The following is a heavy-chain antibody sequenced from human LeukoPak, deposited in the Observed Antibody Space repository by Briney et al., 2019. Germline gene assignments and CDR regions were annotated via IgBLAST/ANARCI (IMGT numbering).Heavy chain of an antibody. Sequence: ASVKVSCKASGGTFSSYAISWVRQAPGQGLEWMGGIIPIFGTANYAQKFQGRVTITADESTSTAYMELSSLRSEDTAVYCCARVGGYYGSGRIGYYYMDVWGKGTTVTISS. J-gene: IGHJ6*03. D-gene: IGHD3-10*01. CDR2: IIPIFGTA. V-gene: IGHV1-69*01. CDR1: GGTFSSYA. CDR3: ARVGGYYGSGRIGYYYMDV.